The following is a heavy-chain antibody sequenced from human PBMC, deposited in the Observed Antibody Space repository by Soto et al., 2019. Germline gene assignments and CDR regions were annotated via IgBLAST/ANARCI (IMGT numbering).Heavy chain of an antibody. V-gene: IGHV1-2*04. D-gene: IGHD3-10*01. CDR1: GYTFTGYY. Sequence: ASVKVSCKASGYTFTGYYMHWVRQAPGQGLEWMGWINPNSGGTNYAQKFQGWVTISADKSISTVYLQWSSLKASDTAMYYCARGALGSGTYYNVVDYYGLDVWGQGTTVTVSS. CDR3: ARGALGSGTYYNVVDYYGLDV. J-gene: IGHJ6*02. CDR2: INPNSGGT.